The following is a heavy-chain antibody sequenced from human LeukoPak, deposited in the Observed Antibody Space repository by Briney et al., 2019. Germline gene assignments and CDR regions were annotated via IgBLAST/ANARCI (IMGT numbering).Heavy chain of an antibody. D-gene: IGHD4-17*01. Sequence: ASVRVSCKASGYTFTGYYMHWVRQAPGQGLEWMGWINPNSGGTNYAQKIQGRVTMTRGTSISTAYMELSRLRSDDTAVYYCARASGDPYYFDYWGQGTLVTVSS. CDR2: INPNSGGT. CDR3: ARASGDPYYFDY. V-gene: IGHV1-2*02. CDR1: GYTFTGYY. J-gene: IGHJ4*02.